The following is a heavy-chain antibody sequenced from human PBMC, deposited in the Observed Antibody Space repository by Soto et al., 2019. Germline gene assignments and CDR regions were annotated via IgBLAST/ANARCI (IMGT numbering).Heavy chain of an antibody. V-gene: IGHV3-21*01. J-gene: IGHJ5*02. Sequence: PWWSLRLSCSASGFTFSSYSMNWWRQAPGKGLEWVSSISSSSSYIYYADSVKGRFTISRDNAKNSLYLQMNSLRAEDTAVYYCARALLGYCSSTSCYTGPWGQGTLVTVSS. CDR3: ARALLGYCSSTSCYTGP. CDR2: ISSSSSYI. CDR1: GFTFSSYS. D-gene: IGHD2-2*02.